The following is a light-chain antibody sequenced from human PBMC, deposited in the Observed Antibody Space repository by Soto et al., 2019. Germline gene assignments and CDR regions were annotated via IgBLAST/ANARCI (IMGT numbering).Light chain of an antibody. CDR2: TTS. V-gene: IGKV1-39*01. Sequence: DIQMTQSPSSLSASVGDRVTITCRASQSINRYLNWYQQKPGKAPKILIYTTSSLQSGVPSRFSGSGSGTDFTLTISSLQPEDFATYYCQQSYSTPWTFGQGTKVEIK. J-gene: IGKJ1*01. CDR3: QQSYSTPWT. CDR1: QSINRY.